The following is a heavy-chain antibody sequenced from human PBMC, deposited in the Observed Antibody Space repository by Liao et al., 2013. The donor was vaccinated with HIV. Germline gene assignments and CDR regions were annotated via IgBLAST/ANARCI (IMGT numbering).Heavy chain of an antibody. J-gene: IGHJ4*02. CDR2: IYNSGST. V-gene: IGHV4-39*07. D-gene: IGHD2-8*01. Sequence: QLQLQESGPGLVKPSETLSLTCTVSGGSVSSSGYYWGWIRQPPGEGLAWIGSIYNSGSTYNNPSLKSRVTMSVDTSKNQFSLNLSSVTAADTAVYYCARGGGVYAIYFDYWGQGTLVTVSS. CDR3: ARGGGVYAIYFDY. CDR1: GGSVSSSGYY.